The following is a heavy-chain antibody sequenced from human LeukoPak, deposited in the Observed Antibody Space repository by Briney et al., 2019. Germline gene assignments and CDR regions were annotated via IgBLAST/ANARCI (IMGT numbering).Heavy chain of an antibody. D-gene: IGHD3-10*01. J-gene: IGHJ4*02. V-gene: IGHV3-30*03. CDR2: ISYDGSNK. Sequence: GRSLRLSCAASGFTFSSYGMHWVRQAPGKGLEWVAVISYDGSNKYYADSVKARFTISRDNSKNTLYLQMNSLRAEDTAVYYCAVTMVPIDYWGQGTLVTVSS. CDR3: AVTMVPIDY. CDR1: GFTFSSYG.